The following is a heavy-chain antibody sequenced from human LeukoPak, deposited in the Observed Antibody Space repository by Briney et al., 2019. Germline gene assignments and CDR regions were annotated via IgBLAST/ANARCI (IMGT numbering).Heavy chain of an antibody. J-gene: IGHJ3*02. V-gene: IGHV3-30-3*01. CDR1: GFTFSSYA. D-gene: IGHD4-17*01. CDR2: ISYDGSNK. CDR3: ARGGDYVGSDAFDI. Sequence: PGGSLRLSCAASGFTFSSYAMHWVRQAPGKGLEWVAVISYDGSNKYYADSVKGRFTISRDNSKNTLYLQMNSLRAEDTAVYYCARGGDYVGSDAFDIWGQGTMATVSS.